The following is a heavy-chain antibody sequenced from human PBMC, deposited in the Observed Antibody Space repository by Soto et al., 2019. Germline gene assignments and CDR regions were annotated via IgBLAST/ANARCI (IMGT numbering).Heavy chain of an antibody. CDR1: GFTFSSYG. D-gene: IGHD6-6*01. CDR3: ARDVYGTSIAARPDY. CDR2: IWYDGSNK. J-gene: IGHJ4*02. V-gene: IGHV3-33*01. Sequence: GGSLRLSCAASGFTFSSYGMHWVRQAPGKGLEWVAVIWYDGSNKYYADSVKGRFTISRDNSKNTLYLQMNSLRAEDTAVYYCARDVYGTSIAARPDYWGQGTLVTVSS.